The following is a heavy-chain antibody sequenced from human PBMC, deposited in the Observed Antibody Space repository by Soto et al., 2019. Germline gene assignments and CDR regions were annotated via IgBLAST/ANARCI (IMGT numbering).Heavy chain of an antibody. CDR1: GFTFSSYA. J-gene: IGHJ4*02. V-gene: IGHV3-23*01. Sequence: PGGSLRLSCAASGFTFSSYAMSWVRQAPGKGLEWVSAISGSGGTTYYADSVKGRFTFSRDNSKSTLYLHMSSLRAEDTALYYCARTTAVAGTPEFDYWGQGTLVTVSS. D-gene: IGHD6-19*01. CDR2: ISGSGGTT. CDR3: ARTTAVAGTPEFDY.